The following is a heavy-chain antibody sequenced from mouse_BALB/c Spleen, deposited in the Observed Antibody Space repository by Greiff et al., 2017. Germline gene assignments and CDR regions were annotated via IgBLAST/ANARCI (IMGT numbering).Heavy chain of an antibody. V-gene: IGHV14-1*02. D-gene: IGHD1-1*02. CDR1: GFNIKDYY. J-gene: IGHJ4*01. CDR3: ARGGVGAMDY. CDR2: IDPENGNT. Sequence: DVKLVESGAELVRPGALVKLSCKASGFNIKDYYMHWVKQRPEQGLEWIGWIDPENGNTIYDPKFQGKASITADTSSNTAYLQLSSLTSEDTAVYYCARGGVGAMDYWGQGTSVTVSS.